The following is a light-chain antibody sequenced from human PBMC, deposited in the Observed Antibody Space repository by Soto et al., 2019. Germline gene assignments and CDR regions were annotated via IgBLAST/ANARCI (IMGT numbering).Light chain of an antibody. J-gene: IGKJ1*01. CDR1: QSISSL. V-gene: IGKV1-5*03. Sequence: DIQMTQSPSTLSASVGDRVTITCRASQSISSLLAWYQQKPGKAPKLLIYKASSLESGVPSRFSGSGSGTEVTLTISSLQPDDFATYYCQQYNSYSRTFGQGTKVEIK. CDR2: KAS. CDR3: QQYNSYSRT.